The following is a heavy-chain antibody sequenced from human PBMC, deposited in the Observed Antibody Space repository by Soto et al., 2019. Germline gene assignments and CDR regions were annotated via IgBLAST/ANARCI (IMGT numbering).Heavy chain of an antibody. V-gene: IGHV3-30*18. Sequence: QVQLVESGGGVVQPGRSLRLSCAASGFIFSSYGMHWVHQAPGKGLEWVAVISYDGSSKYYADSVKGRFTISRDNSENTLDLQMNSLRAEDTAMYYCAKGGEYQLLRIYFDYWGQGTPVTVSS. D-gene: IGHD2-2*01. J-gene: IGHJ4*02. CDR3: AKGGEYQLLRIYFDY. CDR2: ISYDGSSK. CDR1: GFIFSSYG.